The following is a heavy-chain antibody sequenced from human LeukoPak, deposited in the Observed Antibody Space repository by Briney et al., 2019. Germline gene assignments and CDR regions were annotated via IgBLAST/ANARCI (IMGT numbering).Heavy chain of an antibody. Sequence: PGGSLRLSCAASGFTFDDYAMHWVRQAPGKGLEWVSLISGDGGSTYYGDSVKDRFTISRDNSKNSLYLQMNSLRIEDTALYYCAKSQGYCSSTSCRPYSSSWPFNYWGQGTLVTVSS. CDR3: AKSQGYCSSTSCRPYSSSWPFNY. CDR2: ISGDGGST. CDR1: GFTFDDYA. J-gene: IGHJ4*02. D-gene: IGHD2-2*01. V-gene: IGHV3-43*02.